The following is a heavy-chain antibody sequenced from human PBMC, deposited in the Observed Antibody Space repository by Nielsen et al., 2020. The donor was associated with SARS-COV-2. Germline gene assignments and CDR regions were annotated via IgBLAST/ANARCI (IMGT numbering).Heavy chain of an antibody. CDR3: ARDYYGDYLDSFDI. D-gene: IGHD4-17*01. J-gene: IGHJ3*02. Sequence: SETLSLTCTVSGGSLSRYYWSWIRQSPGKGLEWIGYVPDSGNTNYSPSLKSRVTISLDTSKNQFSLKLTSVTAADTAVYYCARDYYGDYLDSFDIWGQGTMVTVSS. CDR1: GGSLSRYY. CDR2: VPDSGNT. V-gene: IGHV4-59*01.